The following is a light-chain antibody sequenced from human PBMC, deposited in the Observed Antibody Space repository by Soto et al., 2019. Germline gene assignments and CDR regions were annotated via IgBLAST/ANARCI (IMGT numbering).Light chain of an antibody. Sequence: DIQMTQSPSSLSASVGDGVTITCRASQSMSRELNWYQQKPGKAPKRVIYAAFSLQSGVPSRFSTSVSGTDLALTINSLEPEEFATYYCQQRYSTILWTFGQVTKVEIK. J-gene: IGKJ1*01. V-gene: IGKV1-39*01. CDR1: QSMSRE. CDR3: QQRYSTILWT. CDR2: AAF.